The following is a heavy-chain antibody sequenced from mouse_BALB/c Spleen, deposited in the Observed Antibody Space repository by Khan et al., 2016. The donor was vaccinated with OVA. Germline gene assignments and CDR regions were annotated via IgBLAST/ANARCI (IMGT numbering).Heavy chain of an antibody. Sequence: QVQLQQSGTELARPGASVKLSCKASGYTFTSYWMQWVKQRPGQGLEWIGEIYPGDGNSRYTQKFKGKATLTADKSSSTAYMQLSSLASEDSAVYYCARGGITTGYFDYWGQGTTLTVSS. CDR3: ARGGITTGYFDY. D-gene: IGHD1-1*01. J-gene: IGHJ2*01. V-gene: IGHV1-87*01. CDR1: GYTFTSYW. CDR2: IYPGDGNS.